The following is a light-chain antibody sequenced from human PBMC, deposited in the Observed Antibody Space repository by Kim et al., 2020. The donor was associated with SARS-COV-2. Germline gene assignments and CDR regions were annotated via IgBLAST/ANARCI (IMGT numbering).Light chain of an antibody. V-gene: IGLV1-40*01. CDR3: QSYDSSLNGLYV. J-gene: IGLJ1*01. CDR1: SSNIGAGND. Sequence: QSVLTQPPSVSGAPGQRVTISCTGSSSNIGAGNDVYWYQQLPGTAPKLLIYGNSNRPSGVPDRFSGSKSGTSASLAITGLQAEDEADYYCQSYDSSLNGLYVFGPGAKVAVL. CDR2: GNS.